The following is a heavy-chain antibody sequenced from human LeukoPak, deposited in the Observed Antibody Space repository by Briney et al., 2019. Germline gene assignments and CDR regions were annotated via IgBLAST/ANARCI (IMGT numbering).Heavy chain of an antibody. Sequence: SETLSLTCAVYGGSFSGCYWSWIRQPPGKGLEWIGEINHSGSTNYNPSLKSRVTISVDTSKNQFSLKLSSVTAADTAVYYCARDLYDILTGYYPNWFDPWGQGTLVTVSS. CDR2: INHSGST. CDR3: ARDLYDILTGYYPNWFDP. V-gene: IGHV4-34*01. CDR1: GGSFSGCY. D-gene: IGHD3-9*01. J-gene: IGHJ5*02.